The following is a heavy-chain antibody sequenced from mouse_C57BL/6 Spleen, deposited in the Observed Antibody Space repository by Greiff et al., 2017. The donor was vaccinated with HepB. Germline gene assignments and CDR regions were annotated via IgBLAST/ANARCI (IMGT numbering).Heavy chain of an antibody. CDR3: ARTAPYGRYFDV. V-gene: IGHV2-2*01. Sequence: QVQLKQSGPGLVQPSQSLSITCTVSGFSLTSYGVHWVRQSPGKGLEWLGVIWSGGSTDYNAAFISRLSISKDNSKSQVFFQMNSLQADDTAIYYCARTAPYGRYFDVWGTGTTVTVSS. CDR2: IWSGGST. J-gene: IGHJ1*03. CDR1: GFSLTSYG. D-gene: IGHD1-1*01.